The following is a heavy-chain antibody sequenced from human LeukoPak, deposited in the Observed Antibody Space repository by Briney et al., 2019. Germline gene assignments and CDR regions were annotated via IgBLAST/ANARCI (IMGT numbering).Heavy chain of an antibody. CDR2: IDPIDSYT. CDR1: GYRFPSYW. Sequence: GESLEISCKASGYRFPSYWITWVRQMPGKGLEWMGGIDPIDSYTTYSPSFQGHVTISADKSIATVYLQWSSLKALDTAMYYCARARVDTAMADFDYWGQGTLVTVSS. D-gene: IGHD5-18*01. CDR3: ARARVDTAMADFDY. J-gene: IGHJ4*02. V-gene: IGHV5-10-1*01.